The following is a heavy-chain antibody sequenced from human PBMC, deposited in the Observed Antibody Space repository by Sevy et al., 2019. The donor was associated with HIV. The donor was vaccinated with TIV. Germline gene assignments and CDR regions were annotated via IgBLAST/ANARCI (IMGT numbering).Heavy chain of an antibody. CDR3: ARGGGTRPYDY. D-gene: IGHD2-15*01. J-gene: IGHJ4*02. CDR2: LSFGCGKI. Sequence: GGSLRLSCAASGFAFYDYSMSWIRQAPGKGLEWVATLSFGCGKINYADSVKGRFTISRDNSKNSFYLQMDNLRVEDTALYYCARGGGTRPYDYWGQGTRVTVSS. CDR1: GFAFYDYS. V-gene: IGHV3-23*01.